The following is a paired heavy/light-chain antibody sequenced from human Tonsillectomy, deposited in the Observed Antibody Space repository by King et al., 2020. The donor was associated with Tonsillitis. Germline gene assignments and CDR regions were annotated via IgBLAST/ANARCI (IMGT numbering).Light chain of an antibody. J-gene: IGLJ3*02. CDR1: TSNIGNNY. CDR3: GTWDGSLSGVV. V-gene: IGLV1-51*01. CDR2: EDN. Sequence: QSVLTQPPSVSAAPGQEVSIPCSGSTSNIGNNYVSWYQQVPGTAPKLLVYEDNKRPSGIPDRFSGSKSGTSATLGITGLQTEDEAEYFCGTWDGSLSGVVFGGGTKLTVL.
Heavy chain of an antibody. D-gene: IGHD3-9*01. CDR3: AKDRVLRDFAAGVYGMDV. J-gene: IGHJ6*02. Sequence: QVHLVESGGGVVRPGRSLRLSCAASGFAFGNYNIHWVRQTPGKGLEWVAVIAFDGTDKKYADSVKGRFTISRDNSQNVVHLQMHSLRSDDTAMYYCAKDRVLRDFAAGVYGMDVWGRGTTLTVSS. CDR1: GFAFGNYN. V-gene: IGHV3-30*19. CDR2: IAFDGTDK.